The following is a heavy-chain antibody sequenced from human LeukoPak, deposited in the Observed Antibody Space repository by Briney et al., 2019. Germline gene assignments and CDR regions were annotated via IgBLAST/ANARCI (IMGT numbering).Heavy chain of an antibody. D-gene: IGHD3-3*01. CDR2: IKQDGSEK. CDR3: ARIGIRGFWSGLDAFDI. J-gene: IGHJ3*02. Sequence: GGSLRLSCAVSGFAFSTYWMSWVRQAPGKGLEWVANIKQDGSEKYYVDSVKGRFTISRDNAKNSLCLQMNSLRAEDTAVYYCARIGIRGFWSGLDAFDIWGQGTMVTVSS. CDR1: GFAFSTYW. V-gene: IGHV3-7*01.